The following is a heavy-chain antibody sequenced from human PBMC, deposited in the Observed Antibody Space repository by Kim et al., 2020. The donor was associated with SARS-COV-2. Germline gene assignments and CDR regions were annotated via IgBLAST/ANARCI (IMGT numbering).Heavy chain of an antibody. CDR3: AGLEYSSSWPLYYYYGMDV. CDR2: INHSGST. Sequence: SETLSLTCAVYGGSFSGYYWSWIRQPPGKGLEWIGEINHSGSTNYNPSLKSRVTISVDTSKNQFSLKLSSVTAADTAVYYCAGLEYSSSWPLYYYYGMDVWGQGTTVTVSS. V-gene: IGHV4-34*01. CDR1: GGSFSGYY. J-gene: IGHJ6*02. D-gene: IGHD6-13*01.